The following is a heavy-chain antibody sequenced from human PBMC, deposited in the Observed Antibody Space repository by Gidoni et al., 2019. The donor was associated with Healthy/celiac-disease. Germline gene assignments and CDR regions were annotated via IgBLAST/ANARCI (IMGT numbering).Heavy chain of an antibody. CDR1: GFTFSSYS. V-gene: IGHV3-21*01. CDR2: ISSSSSYI. Sequence: EVQLVESGGGLVKPGGSLRISCAASGFTFSSYSMNWVRQAPGKGLEWVSSISSSSSYIYYADSVKGRFTISRDNAKNSLYLQMNSLRADDTAVYYCARVVSGWYRFDIWGQGTMVTVSS. CDR3: ARVVSGWYRFDI. D-gene: IGHD6-19*01. J-gene: IGHJ3*02.